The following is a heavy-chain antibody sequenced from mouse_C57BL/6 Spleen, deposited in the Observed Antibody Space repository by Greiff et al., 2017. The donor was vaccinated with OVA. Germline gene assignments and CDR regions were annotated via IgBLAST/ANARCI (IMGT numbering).Heavy chain of an antibody. CDR1: GYAFTNYL. Sequence: VQLQQSGAELVRPGTSVKVSCKASGYAFTNYLIEWVKQRPGQGLEWIGVINPGSGGTNYNEKFKGKATLTADKSSSTAYMQLSSLTSEDSAVYFCARQGDYYSNPAWFADWGQGTLVTVSA. D-gene: IGHD2-5*01. CDR3: ARQGDYYSNPAWFAD. V-gene: IGHV1-54*01. CDR2: INPGSGGT. J-gene: IGHJ3*01.